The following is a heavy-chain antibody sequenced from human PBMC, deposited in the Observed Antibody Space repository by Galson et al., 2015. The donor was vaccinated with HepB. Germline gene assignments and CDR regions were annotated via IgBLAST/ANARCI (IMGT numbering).Heavy chain of an antibody. Sequence: SETLSLTCAVYGGSFSGYYWSWIRQPPGKGLEWIGEINHSGSTNYNPSLKSRVTISVDTSKNQFSLKLSSVTAADTAVYYCARRGGIAVAGRPPPYGPNWFDPWGQGTLVTVSS. J-gene: IGHJ5*02. D-gene: IGHD6-19*01. CDR1: GGSFSGYY. V-gene: IGHV4-34*01. CDR3: ARRGGIAVAGRPPPYGPNWFDP. CDR2: INHSGST.